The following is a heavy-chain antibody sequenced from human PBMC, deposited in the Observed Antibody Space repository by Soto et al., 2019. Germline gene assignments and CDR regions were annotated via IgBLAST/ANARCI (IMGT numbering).Heavy chain of an antibody. CDR2: ISAYNGNT. Sequence: ASVKVSFKASGYTFTSYGISWVRQAPGQGLEWMGWISAYNGNTNYAQKLQGRVTMTTDTSTSTAYMELRSLRSDDTAVYYCARDSSSNWIPGWFDPWGQGTLVTVSS. CDR1: GYTFTSYG. J-gene: IGHJ5*02. D-gene: IGHD2-2*01. V-gene: IGHV1-18*01. CDR3: ARDSSSNWIPGWFDP.